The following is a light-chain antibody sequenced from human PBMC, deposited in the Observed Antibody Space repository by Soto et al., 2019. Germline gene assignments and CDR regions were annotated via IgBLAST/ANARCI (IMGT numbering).Light chain of an antibody. CDR2: GAS. J-gene: IGKJ2*01. Sequence: EIVLTQSPGTLSLSPGERATLSCRASQSVTISQLAWYQHKPGQAPRLLIYGASSRATGIPDRFSGSGSETDFTLTISRLEPEDFAVYYCQQYGSSPYAFGQGTKLEI. CDR3: QQYGSSPYA. CDR1: QSVTISQ. V-gene: IGKV3-20*01.